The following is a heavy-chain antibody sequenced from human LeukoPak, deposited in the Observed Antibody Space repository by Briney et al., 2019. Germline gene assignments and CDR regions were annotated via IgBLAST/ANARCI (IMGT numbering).Heavy chain of an antibody. CDR3: AKDRGFVVVPSNWFDP. CDR1: GFTFSSYA. J-gene: IGHJ5*02. V-gene: IGHV3-23*01. CDR2: ISGSGGST. D-gene: IGHD2-2*01. Sequence: GGSLRLSCAASGFTFSSYAMSWVRQAPGKGLEWVSTISGSGGSTYYADSVKGRFTVSRDNSKNTLCLQMNSLRAEDTAVYYCAKDRGFVVVPSNWFDPWGQGTLVTVSS.